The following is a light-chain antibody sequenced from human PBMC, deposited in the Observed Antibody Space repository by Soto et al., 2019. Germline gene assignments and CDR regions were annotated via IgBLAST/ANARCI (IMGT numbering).Light chain of an antibody. V-gene: IGLV2-14*01. CDR2: DVS. CDR3: SSYTSSSLGV. J-gene: IGLJ1*01. CDR1: SSDVGGYNY. Sequence: QSVLTQPASVSGSPGQSITISCTGTSSDVGGYNYVSWYQQHPGKAPKLMIYDVSNRPSGVSNRFSGSKSGNTASLTISGLQADDEADDYCSSYTSSSLGVFVTGTKVT.